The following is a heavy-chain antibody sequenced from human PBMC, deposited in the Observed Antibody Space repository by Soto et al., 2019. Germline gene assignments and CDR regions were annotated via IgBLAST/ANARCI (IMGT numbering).Heavy chain of an antibody. V-gene: IGHV1-69*08. CDR2: IIPILGIA. Sequence: QVQLVQSGAEVKKPGSSVKVSCKASGGTFSSYTISWVRQAPGQGLEWMGRIIPILGIANYAQKFQGRVTITADKYTSTAYMELSSLRSEDTAVYYCARDVGSSGWYWYFDYWGQGTLVTVSS. J-gene: IGHJ4*02. CDR1: GGTFSSYT. CDR3: ARDVGSSGWYWYFDY. D-gene: IGHD6-19*01.